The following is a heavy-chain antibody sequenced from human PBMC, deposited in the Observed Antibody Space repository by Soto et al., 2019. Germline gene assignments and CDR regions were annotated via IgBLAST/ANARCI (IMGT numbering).Heavy chain of an antibody. J-gene: IGHJ6*02. CDR2: IGGSGTPT. CDR3: ARYIPGVRYYGMDV. V-gene: IGHV3-23*01. D-gene: IGHD2-2*01. Sequence: GGSLRLSCAASGFTFDDFGMSWVRQVPGKGLEWVSLIGGSGTPTYYADSVKGRFTISRDNSGNTLFLEMYSLRAEDTAVYYCARYIPGVRYYGMDVWGQGTTVTVSS. CDR1: GFTFDDFG.